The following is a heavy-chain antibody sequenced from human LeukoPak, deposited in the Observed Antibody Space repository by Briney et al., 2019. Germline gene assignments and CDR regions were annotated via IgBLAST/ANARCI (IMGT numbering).Heavy chain of an antibody. CDR2: IKSDGST. V-gene: IGHV3-74*01. Sequence: GGSPRLSCAASGFTFSSYWMHWGRQAPGEGLGWVSRIKSDGSTNYADSVKGRFTIARDNAKNTVSLQMNSLRAEDTGVYYCARAPSEIGGYYPEYFRHWGQGTLVTVSS. CDR3: ARAPSEIGGYYPEYFRH. CDR1: GFTFSSYW. D-gene: IGHD3-22*01. J-gene: IGHJ1*01.